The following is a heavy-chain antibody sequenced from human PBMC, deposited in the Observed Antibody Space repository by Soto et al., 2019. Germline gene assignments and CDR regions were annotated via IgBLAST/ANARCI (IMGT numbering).Heavy chain of an antibody. CDR1: GGSISSYY. V-gene: IGHV4-4*07. CDR3: AREIATRATIFGVAKGPCYYYGMDV. J-gene: IGHJ6*02. Sequence: SETLSLTCTVSGGSISSYYWSWIRQPAGKGLEWIGRIYTSGSTNYNPSLKSRVTMSVDTSKNQFSLKLSSVTAADTAVYYCAREIATRATIFGVAKGPCYYYGMDVWGQGTTVTVSS. D-gene: IGHD3-3*01. CDR2: IYTSGST.